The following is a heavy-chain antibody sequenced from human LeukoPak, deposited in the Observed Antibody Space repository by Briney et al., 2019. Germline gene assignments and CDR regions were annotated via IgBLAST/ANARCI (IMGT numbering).Heavy chain of an antibody. CDR3: ARYDSSGLDY. J-gene: IGHJ4*02. CDR2: IYYSGST. Sequence: SETLSLTCTVSGGSISSYYWSWIRQPPGKGLEWIGYIYYSGSTSYNPSLKSRVTISVDTSKNQFSLRLSSVTAADTSVYYCARYDSSGLDYWGQGNLVTVSS. D-gene: IGHD3-22*01. V-gene: IGHV4-59*08. CDR1: GGSISSYY.